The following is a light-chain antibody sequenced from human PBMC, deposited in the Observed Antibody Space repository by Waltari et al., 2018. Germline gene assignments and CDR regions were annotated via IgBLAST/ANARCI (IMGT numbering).Light chain of an antibody. V-gene: IGKV2-30*01. Sequence: VMTQSPLSLSVTLGQPASISCRSSQSLAYSDGNTYLNWFHQRPGQSPRRLIYKVSMRDSGVPERFSGSGSVTDFTLKISTVEAEDVGIYYCMQGTRWPGTFGPGTKVEVK. J-gene: IGKJ1*01. CDR1: QSLAYSDGNTY. CDR3: MQGTRWPGT. CDR2: KVS.